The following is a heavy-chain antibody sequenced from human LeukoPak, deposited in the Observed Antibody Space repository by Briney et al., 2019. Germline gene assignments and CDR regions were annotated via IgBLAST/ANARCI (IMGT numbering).Heavy chain of an antibody. CDR1: GFTFSSYE. Sequence: GGSLRLSCAASGFTFSSYEMNWVRQAPGKGLEWVSYISSSGSTIYYADSVEGRFTISRDNAKNSLYLQMNSLRAEDTAVYYCARAPGRAEYYFDYWGQGTLVTVSS. V-gene: IGHV3-48*03. J-gene: IGHJ4*02. CDR3: ARAPGRAEYYFDY. D-gene: IGHD1-26*01. CDR2: ISSSGSTI.